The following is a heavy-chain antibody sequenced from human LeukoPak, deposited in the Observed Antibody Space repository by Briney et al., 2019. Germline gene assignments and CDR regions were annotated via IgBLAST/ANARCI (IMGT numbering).Heavy chain of an antibody. Sequence: GGSLRLSCAVSGFSVSSFGMSWVRQALGKGLEWVSAISVNGETTWYADSVKGRFIISRDNSKNTLYLQLSSLRAEDTAVYYCAQGYSSGWYPYWGQGSLVSVSS. CDR1: GFSVSSFG. V-gene: IGHV3-23*01. CDR3: AQGYSSGWYPY. J-gene: IGHJ4*02. D-gene: IGHD6-19*01. CDR2: ISVNGETT.